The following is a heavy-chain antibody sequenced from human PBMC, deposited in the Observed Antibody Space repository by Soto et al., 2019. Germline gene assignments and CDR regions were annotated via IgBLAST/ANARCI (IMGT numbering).Heavy chain of an antibody. J-gene: IGHJ4*02. Sequence: QVQLQESGPGLVKPSQTLSLTCTVSGGSISGTFYWHWIRQHPGKGLEWIGYIHNSGNNYYNPSLKRRVTVSVDTAKNQFSLNLNSVTAADTAVYYCARDRWGYGIDYWGQGTPVTVSS. V-gene: IGHV4-31*03. CDR1: GGSISGTFY. CDR3: ARDRWGYGIDY. CDR2: IHNSGNN. D-gene: IGHD2-21*01.